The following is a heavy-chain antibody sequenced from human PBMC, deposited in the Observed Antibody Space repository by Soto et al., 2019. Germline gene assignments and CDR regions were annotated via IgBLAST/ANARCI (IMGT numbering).Heavy chain of an antibody. CDR3: ARANSGWYGPFDY. Sequence: TGGSLRLSCAASGFTFSSFPMHWVRQAPGKGLEYVSAISSNGVNTYSANSVKGRFTISRDNSKNTLYLQMGSLRAEDMAVYYCARANSGWYGPFDYWGQGTLVTLSS. D-gene: IGHD6-19*01. J-gene: IGHJ4*02. CDR2: ISSNGVNT. V-gene: IGHV3-64*01. CDR1: GFTFSSFP.